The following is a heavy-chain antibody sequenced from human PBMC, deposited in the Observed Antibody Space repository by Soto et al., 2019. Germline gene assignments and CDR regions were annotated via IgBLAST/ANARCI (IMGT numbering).Heavy chain of an antibody. CDR2: ISSSSSYI. J-gene: IGHJ4*02. V-gene: IGHV3-21*01. D-gene: IGHD5-12*01. CDR1: GFTFSSYS. Sequence: EVQLVESGGGLVKPGGSLRLSCAASGFTFSSYSMNWVRQAPGKGLEWVSSISSSSSYIYYADSVKGRFTISRDNAKNSLYLQMNSLRAEDTAVYYCARYSRDGYNSVYWGQGTLVTVSS. CDR3: ARYSRDGYNSVY.